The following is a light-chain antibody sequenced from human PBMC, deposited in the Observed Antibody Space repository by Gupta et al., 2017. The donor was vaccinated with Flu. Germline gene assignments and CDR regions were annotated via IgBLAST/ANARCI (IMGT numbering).Light chain of an antibody. CDR3: GTWDSSPSAGG. CDR2: EDD. V-gene: IGLV1-51*02. Sequence: HSVLTQPPSVSAAPGQRVTIYCPGSSSNIGGHYVSWYQQVPGAAPKLLINEDDKRPSGSPDRFSGSKSGTSATLGITGLQPGDEADYYCGTWDSSPSAGGFGGGTRLTVL. J-gene: IGLJ3*02. CDR1: SSNIGGHY.